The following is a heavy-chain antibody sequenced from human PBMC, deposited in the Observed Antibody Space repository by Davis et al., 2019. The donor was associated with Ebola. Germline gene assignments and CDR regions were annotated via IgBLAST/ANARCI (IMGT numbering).Heavy chain of an antibody. CDR3: TTGVGR. D-gene: IGHD3-10*01. Sequence: GGSLRLSCAASGFTFSSYGMHWVRQAPGKGLEWVAVISYDGSNKYYADSVKGRFTISRDNSKNTLYLQMNSLRAEDTAVYYCTTGVGRWGQGTLVTVSS. J-gene: IGHJ4*02. V-gene: IGHV3-30*03. CDR2: ISYDGSNK. CDR1: GFTFSSYG.